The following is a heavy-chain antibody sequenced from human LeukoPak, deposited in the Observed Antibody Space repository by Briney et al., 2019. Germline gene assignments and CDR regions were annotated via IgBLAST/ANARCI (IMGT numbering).Heavy chain of an antibody. J-gene: IGHJ4*02. CDR1: GYTLTELS. V-gene: IGHV1-24*01. CDR2: FDPEDAET. CDR3: ATTRDYYDSSGYSY. Sequence: ASVKVSCKVSGYTLTELSMHWVRQAPGKGLEWMGGFDPEDAETIYAQKFQGSVTMTEDTSTDTAYMELSSLRSEDTAVYYCATTRDYYDSSGYSYWGQGTLVTVSS. D-gene: IGHD3-22*01.